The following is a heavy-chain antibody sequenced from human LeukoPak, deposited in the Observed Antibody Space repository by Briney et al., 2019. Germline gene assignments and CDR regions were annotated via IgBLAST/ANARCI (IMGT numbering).Heavy chain of an antibody. J-gene: IGHJ4*02. Sequence: PGGSLRLSCAASGFTFSSYAMSWVRQAPGKGLEWVSGISWNSGSIGYADSVKGRFTISRDNAKNSLYLQTNSLRAEDTALYYCAKDRRGYSGTFDYWGQGTLVTVSS. V-gene: IGHV3-9*01. CDR3: AKDRRGYSGTFDY. CDR1: GFTFSSYA. CDR2: ISWNSGSI. D-gene: IGHD5-12*01.